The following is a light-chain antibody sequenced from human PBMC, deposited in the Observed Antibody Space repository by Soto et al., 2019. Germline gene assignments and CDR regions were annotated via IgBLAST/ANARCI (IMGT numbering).Light chain of an antibody. J-gene: IGKJ1*01. V-gene: IGKV1-5*03. CDR1: QRTSGW. CDR3: QQNNRYPWT. Sequence: DIQMTQSPSTLSASVGDRVTITCRASQRTSGWLAWYQQKPGKGPSLLIYKASNLESGVSSRFSGSGSGTEFTLTISSLQPDDIGTYYCQQNNRYPWTFGQGTKVDIK. CDR2: KAS.